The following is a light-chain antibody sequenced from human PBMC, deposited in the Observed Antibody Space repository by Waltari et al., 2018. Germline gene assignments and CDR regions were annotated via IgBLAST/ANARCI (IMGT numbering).Light chain of an antibody. V-gene: IGKV3-15*01. J-gene: IGKJ2*01. CDR3: QQYDNWPPYT. CDR2: GAS. CDR1: QSVSSN. Sequence: EVLMTQSPATLSVSPGEGATVSCRVSQSVSSNLAWFQKKAGQAPRLLIYGASTRATGIPARFSGSGSGTDFTLTITSVQSEDFAVYYCQQYDNWPPYTFGQGTNLEI.